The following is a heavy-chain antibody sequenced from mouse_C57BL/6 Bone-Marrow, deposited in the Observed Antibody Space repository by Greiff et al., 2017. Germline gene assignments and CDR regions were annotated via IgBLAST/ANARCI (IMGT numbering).Heavy chain of an antibody. J-gene: IGHJ3*01. CDR3: ARQGNWAWFAY. D-gene: IGHD4-1*01. CDR1: GFTFSDYY. Sequence: EVKLVESGGGLVQPGGSLKLSCAASGFTFSDYYMYWVRQTPEKRLEGVAYISNGGGSTYYPDTVKGRFTISRDNAKNTLYLQMSRLKSEDTAMYYCARQGNWAWFAYWGQGTLVTVSA. CDR2: ISNGGGST. V-gene: IGHV5-12*01.